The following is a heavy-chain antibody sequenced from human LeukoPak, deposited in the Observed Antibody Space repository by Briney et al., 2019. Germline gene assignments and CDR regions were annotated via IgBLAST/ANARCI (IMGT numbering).Heavy chain of an antibody. CDR3: AREGGSYFRSGFDP. CDR2: INPNSGGT. CDR1: GYTFTGYY. V-gene: IGHV1-2*02. J-gene: IGHJ5*02. D-gene: IGHD1-26*01. Sequence: ASVKVSCKASGYTFTGYYMHWVRQAPGQGLEWMGWINPNSGGTDYAQKFQGRVTMSRDTSISTAYMELSRLRSDDTAVYYCAREGGSYFRSGFDPWGQGTLVTVSS.